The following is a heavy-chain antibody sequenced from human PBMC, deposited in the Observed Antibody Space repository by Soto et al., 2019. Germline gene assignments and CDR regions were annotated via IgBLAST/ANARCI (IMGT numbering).Heavy chain of an antibody. V-gene: IGHV4-39*01. Sequence: SETLSLTCTVSGGSISSSSYYWGWIRQPPGKGLEWIGSIYYSGSTYYNPSLKSRVTISVDTSKNQFSLKLSSVTAADTAVYYCARFKEYDSSGYYSFDPWGQGTLVTVSS. D-gene: IGHD3-22*01. CDR2: IYYSGST. J-gene: IGHJ5*02. CDR3: ARFKEYDSSGYYSFDP. CDR1: GGSISSSSYY.